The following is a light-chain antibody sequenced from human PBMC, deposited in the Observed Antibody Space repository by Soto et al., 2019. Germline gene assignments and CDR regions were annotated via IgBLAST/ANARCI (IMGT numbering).Light chain of an antibody. CDR3: ASWDDSLNGPV. V-gene: IGLV1-47*01. CDR2: RND. CDR1: SSNIGGHF. J-gene: IGLJ2*01. Sequence: QSVLTQPPSASGTPGQRVTISCSGISSNIGGHFVYWYHQLPGTAPQLLIYRNDQRPSGVPDRFSASKSGTSASLAISGLRSEDEADYYCASWDDSLNGPVFGGGTKLTVL.